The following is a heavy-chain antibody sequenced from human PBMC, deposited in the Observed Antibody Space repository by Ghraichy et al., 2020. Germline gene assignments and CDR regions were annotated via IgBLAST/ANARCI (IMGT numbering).Heavy chain of an antibody. CDR2: TYYRSKWYN. Sequence: SQTLSLTCAISGDSVSSNSAAWNWIRQSPSRGLEWLGRTYYRSKWYNDYAVSVKSRITINPDTSKNQFSLQLNSVTPEDTAVYYCARAPRIAAAGIDYYYGMDVWGQGTTVTVSS. D-gene: IGHD6-13*01. V-gene: IGHV6-1*01. CDR1: GDSVSSNSAA. CDR3: ARAPRIAAAGIDYYYGMDV. J-gene: IGHJ6*02.